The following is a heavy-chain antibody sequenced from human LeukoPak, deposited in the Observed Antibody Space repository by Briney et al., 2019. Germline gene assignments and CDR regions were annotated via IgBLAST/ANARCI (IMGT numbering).Heavy chain of an antibody. CDR2: IYYSGST. V-gene: IGHV4-59*06. CDR3: AKGLMVYAIDY. D-gene: IGHD2-8*01. J-gene: IGHJ4*02. CDR1: GGSLSNYY. Sequence: PSETLSLTCAVYGGSLSNYYWTWIRQPPGKGLEWIGYIYYSGSTYYNPSLKSRVTISVDTSKNQFSLKLSSVTAADTAVYYCAKGLMVYAIDYWGQGTLVTVSS.